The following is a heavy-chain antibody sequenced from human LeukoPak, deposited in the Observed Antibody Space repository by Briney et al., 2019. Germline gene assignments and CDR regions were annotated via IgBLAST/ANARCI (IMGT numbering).Heavy chain of an antibody. CDR2: INPSGGST. CDR1: GYTFTSYY. V-gene: IGHV1-46*01. CDR3: ARQKNYYDSSGYYLEEFDY. Sequence: GASVKVSCKASGYTFTSYYMHWVRQAPGQGLEWMGIINPSGGSTSYAQKFQGRVTMTRDTSTSTVYMELSSLRSEDTAVYYCARQKNYYDSSGYYLEEFDYWGQGTLVTVSS. J-gene: IGHJ4*02. D-gene: IGHD3-22*01.